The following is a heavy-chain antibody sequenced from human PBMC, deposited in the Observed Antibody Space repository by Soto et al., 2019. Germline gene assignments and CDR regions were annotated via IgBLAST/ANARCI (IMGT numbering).Heavy chain of an antibody. J-gene: IGHJ4*02. Sequence: GGSLRLSCAASGFTFSSYAMSWVRQAPGKGLEWVSAISGSGGSTYYADSVKGRFTISRDNSKNTLYLQMNSLRAEDTAVYYCAKQKVTNRILRYFDWSIDYWGQGTLVTVSS. D-gene: IGHD3-9*01. CDR3: AKQKVTNRILRYFDWSIDY. CDR1: GFTFSSYA. CDR2: ISGSGGST. V-gene: IGHV3-23*01.